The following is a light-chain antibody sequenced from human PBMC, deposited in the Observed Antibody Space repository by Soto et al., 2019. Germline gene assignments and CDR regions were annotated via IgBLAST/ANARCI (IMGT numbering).Light chain of an antibody. Sequence: EIVLTQSPGTLSLSPGERATLSCRASQSVSSSYLAWYQQKPGQAPRLLIYGASSRATGIPDRFSGRGSGTDFTLTISRLEPEDFALYYCQQYGSSRTFGQGTKVEI. CDR1: QSVSSSY. CDR2: GAS. V-gene: IGKV3-20*01. CDR3: QQYGSSRT. J-gene: IGKJ1*01.